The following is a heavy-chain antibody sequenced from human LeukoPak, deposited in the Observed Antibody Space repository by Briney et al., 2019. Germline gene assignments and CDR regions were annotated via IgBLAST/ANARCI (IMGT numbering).Heavy chain of an antibody. CDR2: ISYDGSNK. D-gene: IGHD6-13*01. V-gene: IGHV3-30*18. CDR3: AKVMAAAGTVDY. Sequence: PGGSLRLSCAASGFTFSSYGMHWVRQAPGKGLEWVAVISYDGSNKYYADSVKGRFTISRDSSKNTLYLQMNSLRAEDTAVYYCAKVMAAAGTVDYWGQGTLVTVSS. J-gene: IGHJ4*02. CDR1: GFTFSSYG.